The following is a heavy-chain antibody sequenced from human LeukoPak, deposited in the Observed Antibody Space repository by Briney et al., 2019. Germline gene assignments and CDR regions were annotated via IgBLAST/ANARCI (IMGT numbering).Heavy chain of an antibody. Sequence: GGSLRLSCAASGFTFSNAWMSWVRQAPGKGLEWVGRIKSKTDGGTTDYAAPVKGRFTISRDESKNTLYLQMNSLKTEDTAVYYCTTSSGSYYYYYGMDVWGQGTTVTVSS. J-gene: IGHJ6*02. CDR3: TTSSGSYYYYYGMDV. CDR1: GFTFSNAW. D-gene: IGHD1-26*01. V-gene: IGHV3-15*01. CDR2: IKSKTDGGTT.